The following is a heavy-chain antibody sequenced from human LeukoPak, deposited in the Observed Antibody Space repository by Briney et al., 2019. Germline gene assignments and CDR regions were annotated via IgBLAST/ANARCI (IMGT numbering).Heavy chain of an antibody. CDR2: IYTSGST. J-gene: IGHJ6*03. Sequence: SQTLSLTCTVSGGSISSGSYYWSWIRQPAGKGLEWIGRIYTSGSTNYNPSLKSRVTISVDTSKNQFSLKLSSATAADTAVYYCARGVSDGSSYYYYMDVWGKGTTVTVSS. D-gene: IGHD6-6*01. V-gene: IGHV4-61*02. CDR3: ARGVSDGSSYYYYMDV. CDR1: GGSISSGSYY.